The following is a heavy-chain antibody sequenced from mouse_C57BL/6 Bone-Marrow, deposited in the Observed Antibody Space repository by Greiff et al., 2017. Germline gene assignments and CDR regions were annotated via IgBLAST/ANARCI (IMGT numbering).Heavy chain of an antibody. CDR1: GYTFTSYW. D-gene: IGHD2-4*01. J-gene: IGHJ3*01. CDR2: IYPGSGST. V-gene: IGHV1-55*01. CDR3: ARWDYDYDGAWFAD. Sequence: QVQLQQPGAELVKPGASVKMSCKASGYTFTSYWITWVKQRPGQGLEWIGDIYPGSGSTNYNEKFKSKATLTVDTSSSTAYMQLSSLTSEDSAVYYCARWDYDYDGAWFADWGQGTLVTVSA.